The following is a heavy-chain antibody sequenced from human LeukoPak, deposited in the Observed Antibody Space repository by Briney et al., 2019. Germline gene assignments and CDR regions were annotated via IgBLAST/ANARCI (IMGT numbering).Heavy chain of an antibody. CDR1: GYTISSGYY. Sequence: SETLFLTCTVSGYTISSGYYWAWIRQPPRNGLQSIGSIYHSGSTYYNPSLKSPVTISVDTSKNQFSLKVNSVTAADTAVYYCAREKVVRGVINDAFDIWGQGTMVTVSS. J-gene: IGHJ3*02. CDR3: AREKVVRGVINDAFDI. CDR2: IYHSGST. V-gene: IGHV4-38-2*02. D-gene: IGHD3-10*01.